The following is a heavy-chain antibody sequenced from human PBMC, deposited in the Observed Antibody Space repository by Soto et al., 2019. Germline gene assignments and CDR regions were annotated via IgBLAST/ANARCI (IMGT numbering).Heavy chain of an antibody. D-gene: IGHD3-22*01. CDR1: GFTFSSYS. V-gene: IGHV3-21*01. CDR3: ASPSGDYYDSSGYYNF. Sequence: GGSLRLSCAASGFTFSSYSMNWVRQAPGKGLEWVSSISSSSSYIYYADSVKGRFTISRDNAKNSLYLQMNSLRAEDTAVYYCASPSGDYYDSSGYYNFWGQGTLVTVSS. CDR2: ISSSSSYI. J-gene: IGHJ4*02.